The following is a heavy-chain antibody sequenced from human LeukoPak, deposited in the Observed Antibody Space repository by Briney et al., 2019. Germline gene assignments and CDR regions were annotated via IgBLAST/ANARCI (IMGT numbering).Heavy chain of an antibody. CDR1: GFTFSRYW. D-gene: IGHD2-15*01. Sequence: GGSLRLSCAASGFTFSRYWMSWVRQAPGKGLEWVANIKQDEIEKYFVDSVKGRFTLSRENAKNSLYLQMNSLRAEDTAVYYCARGYCSGSSCYSGFYFDHWGQGALVTVSS. V-gene: IGHV3-7*01. J-gene: IGHJ4*02. CDR2: IKQDEIEK. CDR3: ARGYCSGSSCYSGFYFDH.